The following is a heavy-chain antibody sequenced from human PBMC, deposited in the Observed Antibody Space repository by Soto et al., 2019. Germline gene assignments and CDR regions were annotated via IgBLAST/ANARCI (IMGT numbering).Heavy chain of an antibody. Sequence: QVQLVQSGAEVKKPGSSVKVSCKASGGTFSSYAISWVRQAPGQGLEWMGGIIPIFGTANYAQKFQGRVTITADKSTITAYMELRSLRSEDTAVYYCARASGWGSSSWYSFGYWGQGTLVPVSS. J-gene: IGHJ4*02. D-gene: IGHD6-13*01. CDR2: IIPIFGTA. CDR3: ARASGWGSSSWYSFGY. V-gene: IGHV1-69*06. CDR1: GGTFSSYA.